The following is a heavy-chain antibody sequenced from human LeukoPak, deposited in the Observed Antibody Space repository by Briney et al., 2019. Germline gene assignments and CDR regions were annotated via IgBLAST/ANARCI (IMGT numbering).Heavy chain of an antibody. CDR2: INPNSGGT. Sequence: ASVKVSCKASGYTFTSYDINWVRQATGQGLEWMGWINPNSGGTNYAQKFQGRVTMTRDTSISTAYMGLSRLRSDDTAVYYCARDQDSSGSVDYWGQGTLVTVSS. J-gene: IGHJ4*02. V-gene: IGHV1-2*02. D-gene: IGHD6-19*01. CDR3: ARDQDSSGSVDY. CDR1: GYTFTSYD.